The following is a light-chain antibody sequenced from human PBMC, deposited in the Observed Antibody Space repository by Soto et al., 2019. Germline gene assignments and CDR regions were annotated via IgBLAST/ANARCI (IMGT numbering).Light chain of an antibody. Sequence: ETVLTQSPGTLSLSPGERATLSCRASQTIRRNYLAWYRQTPGQAPRLLIYGASNRATGIADRFSGSGSGPDFTLISSRLEPEDFALYYGQQYGSAPWTFGEGTKLEI. J-gene: IGKJ1*01. CDR3: QQYGSAPWT. CDR1: QTIRRNY. CDR2: GAS. V-gene: IGKV3-20*01.